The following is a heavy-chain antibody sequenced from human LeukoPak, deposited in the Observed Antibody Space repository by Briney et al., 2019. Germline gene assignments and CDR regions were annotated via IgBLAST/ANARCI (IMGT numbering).Heavy chain of an antibody. D-gene: IGHD4-17*01. V-gene: IGHV3-23*01. CDR1: GFTFTNYA. CDR3: AKYRDYHFDF. Sequence: GGSLRLSCAAFGFTFTNYAMGWVRQAPGKGLEWVSDISGSGFTSYADSVKGRSTIFRDNSKNTLYLQMNRLRDEDTALYYCAKYRDYHFDFWGQGTLVTVSS. CDR2: ISGSGFT. J-gene: IGHJ4*02.